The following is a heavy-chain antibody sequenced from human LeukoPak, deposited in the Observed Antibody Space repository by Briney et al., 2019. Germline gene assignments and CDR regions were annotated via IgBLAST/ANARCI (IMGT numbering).Heavy chain of an antibody. V-gene: IGHV4-59*12. CDR1: GGSISSYY. CDR2: IYHSGST. CDR3: ARGRPRDYFDY. J-gene: IGHJ4*02. Sequence: SETLSLTCTVSGGSISSYYWSWVRQPPGKGLEWIGEIYHSGSTNYNPSLKSRVTISADKSKNQFSLKLSSVTAADTAVYYCARGRPRDYFDYWGQGTLVTVSS.